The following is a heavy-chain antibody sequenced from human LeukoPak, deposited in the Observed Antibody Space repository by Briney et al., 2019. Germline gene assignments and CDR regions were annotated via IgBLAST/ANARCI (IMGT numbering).Heavy chain of an antibody. J-gene: IGHJ3*02. CDR2: IYYSGST. CDR1: GGSISSYY. V-gene: IGHV4-59*01. D-gene: IGHD2-2*02. Sequence: RTSETLSLTCTVSGGSISSYYWSWIRQPPGKGLEWIGYIYYSGSTNYNPSLKSRVTISVDTSKNQFSLKLSSVTAADTAVYYCARASQDTCSSTSCYTAAYIWGQGTMVTVSS. CDR3: ARASQDTCSSTSCYTAAYI.